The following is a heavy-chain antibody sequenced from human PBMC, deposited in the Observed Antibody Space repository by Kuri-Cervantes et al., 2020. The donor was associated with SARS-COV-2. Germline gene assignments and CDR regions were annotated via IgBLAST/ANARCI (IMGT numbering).Heavy chain of an antibody. Sequence: GGSLRLSCAASGFTFDDYAMHGVRQPPGKGLEWVSGISWNSNNIDYMDSVKGRFTISRDNATNSLFLQMNSLRAEDMAMYYCARERGYGYGFDIWGQGTLVTVSS. CDR2: ISWNSNNI. D-gene: IGHD3-10*01. CDR3: ARERGYGYGFDI. V-gene: IGHV3-9*03. J-gene: IGHJ3*02. CDR1: GFTFDDYA.